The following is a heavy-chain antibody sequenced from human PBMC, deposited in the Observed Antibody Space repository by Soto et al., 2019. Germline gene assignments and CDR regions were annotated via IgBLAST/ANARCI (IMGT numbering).Heavy chain of an antibody. CDR2: IYYSGST. D-gene: IGHD3-9*01. CDR3: ARDKSGYDNIDY. J-gene: IGHJ4*02. CDR1: GGSISSGDYY. Sequence: QVQLQESGPGLVTPSQTLSLTCTVSGGSISSGDYYWSWIPQFPGKGLEWMGYIYYSGSTYYNPSLESRVIISVDTSKNQFSLKLNSVTAADTAVYYCARDKSGYDNIDYWGQGTLVTVSS. V-gene: IGHV4-31*03.